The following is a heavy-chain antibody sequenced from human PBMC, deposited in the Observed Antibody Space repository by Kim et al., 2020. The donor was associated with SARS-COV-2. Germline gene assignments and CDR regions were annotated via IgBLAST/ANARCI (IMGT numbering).Heavy chain of an antibody. J-gene: IGHJ6*02. Sequence: NYAQKLQGRVTMTTDTSPSTAYMELRSLRSDDTAVYYCARDSGYGKGMDVWGQGTTVTVSS. D-gene: IGHD5-12*01. CDR3: ARDSGYGKGMDV. V-gene: IGHV1-18*01.